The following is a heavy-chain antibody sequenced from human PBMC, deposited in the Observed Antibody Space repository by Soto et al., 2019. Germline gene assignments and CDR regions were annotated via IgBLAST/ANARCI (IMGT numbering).Heavy chain of an antibody. CDR1: GFTFRSYA. Sequence: GGSLRLSCEAFGFTFRSYAMNWVRQAPGKWLEWVSSITGGADSTYYADSVKGRFTISRDNSKNTLYLQMNSLRAEDTAVYYCAKEDSRSWAVVSWYFDLWGRGXLVTVYS. CDR2: ITGGADST. CDR3: AKEDSRSWAVVSWYFDL. D-gene: IGHD6-13*01. V-gene: IGHV3-23*01. J-gene: IGHJ2*01.